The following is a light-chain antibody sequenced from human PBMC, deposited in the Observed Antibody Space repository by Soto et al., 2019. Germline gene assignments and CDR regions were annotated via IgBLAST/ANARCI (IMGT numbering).Light chain of an antibody. Sequence: QSALTQPRSVSGSPGQSVTVSCTGTSSDVGGYNYVSWYQQHPGKAPKLMIYDVSKRPSGVPDRFSGSKSGNTASLTISGLQAEDEADYYCCSFSGSYISYVFRTGTKVTVL. CDR2: DVS. CDR1: SSDVGGYNY. J-gene: IGLJ1*01. V-gene: IGLV2-11*01. CDR3: CSFSGSYISYV.